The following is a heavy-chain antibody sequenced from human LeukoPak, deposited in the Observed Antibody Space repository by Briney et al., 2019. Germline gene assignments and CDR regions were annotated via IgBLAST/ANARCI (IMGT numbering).Heavy chain of an antibody. Sequence: GASVKVSCKVSGYTLTELSMHWVRQAPGKGLEWMGGFDPEDGETIYAQKFQSRVTMTEDTSTDTALIVQSSLRCEDTAVYYCATYTLRYFDGSHRHSYYFDYWGQGTLVTVSS. J-gene: IGHJ4*02. CDR2: FDPEDGET. D-gene: IGHD3-9*01. CDR1: GYTLTELS. CDR3: ATYTLRYFDGSHRHSYYFDY. V-gene: IGHV1-24*01.